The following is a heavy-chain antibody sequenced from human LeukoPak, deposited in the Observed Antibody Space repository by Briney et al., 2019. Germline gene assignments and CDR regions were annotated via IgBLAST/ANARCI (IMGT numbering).Heavy chain of an antibody. CDR2: ISGSGGST. CDR3: AKDLVPYYYYGMDV. V-gene: IGHV3-23*01. Sequence: GGSLRLSCAASGFTFSSYAMSWVRQAPGKGLEWVSAISGSGGSTNYADSVKGRFTISRDNSKNTLYLQMNSLRAEDTAVYYCAKDLVPYYYYGMDVWGKGTTVTVSS. CDR1: GFTFSSYA. J-gene: IGHJ6*04.